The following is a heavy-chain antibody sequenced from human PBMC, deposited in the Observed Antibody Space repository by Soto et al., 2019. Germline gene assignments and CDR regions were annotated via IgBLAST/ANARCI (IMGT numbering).Heavy chain of an antibody. V-gene: IGHV5-51*01. CDR3: TRTKNELRFYSYNGIDV. CDR2: IFPHDSDI. CDR1: GYSFTSYW. J-gene: IGHJ6*02. D-gene: IGHD5-12*01. Sequence: PGESLKISCKGSGYSFTSYWIAWVRQMPGKGLEWMGIIFPHDSDIRYSPSFEGQVTISADRSISTVYLQWSSLKTEDTAVYYCTRTKNELRFYSYNGIDVWGQGTTVTVSS.